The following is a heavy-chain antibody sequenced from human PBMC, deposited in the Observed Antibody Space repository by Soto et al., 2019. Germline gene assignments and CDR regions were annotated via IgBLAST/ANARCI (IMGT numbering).Heavy chain of an antibody. V-gene: IGHV3-21*01. Sequence: PGGSLRLSCAASGFTLSSHSMSWVRQAPGKGLEWVSSISSSGTKMYCADSVKGRFTISRDNAKNSFYLQMSSLRAEDTAVYYCARGGVCSGGSCYNDYYYYMDVGGKGTTVTVPS. CDR2: ISSSGTKM. CDR3: ARGGVCSGGSCYNDYYYYMDV. D-gene: IGHD2-15*01. CDR1: GFTLSSHS. J-gene: IGHJ6*03.